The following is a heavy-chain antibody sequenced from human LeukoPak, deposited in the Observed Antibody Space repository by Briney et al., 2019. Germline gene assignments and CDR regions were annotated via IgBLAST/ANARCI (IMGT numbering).Heavy chain of an antibody. D-gene: IGHD3-3*01. CDR2: IYYTGGA. V-gene: IGHV4-39*07. Sequence: SETLSLTCSVSGGSITSSSYYWAWIRQPPEKGLEWIGSIYYTGGANYSPSLKSRVTMSVDTSKNQFSLKLSSVTAADTAVYYCARELYDFWSGPPGGFDYWGQGTLVTVSS. CDR3: ARELYDFWSGPPGGFDY. J-gene: IGHJ4*02. CDR1: GGSITSSSYY.